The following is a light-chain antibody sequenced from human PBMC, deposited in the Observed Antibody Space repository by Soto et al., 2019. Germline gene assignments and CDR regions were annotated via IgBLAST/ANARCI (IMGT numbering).Light chain of an antibody. CDR1: QSISDW. Sequence: DIQMTQSPSTLPASLGDRFSITCLASQSISDWLAWYQQTPGRAPKLLIFRASTLESGVPSRFSGSGSGTEFTLTISSLQPEDFATYYCQQYSNLITFGQGTRLEIK. CDR2: RAS. J-gene: IGKJ5*01. V-gene: IGKV1-5*03. CDR3: QQYSNLIT.